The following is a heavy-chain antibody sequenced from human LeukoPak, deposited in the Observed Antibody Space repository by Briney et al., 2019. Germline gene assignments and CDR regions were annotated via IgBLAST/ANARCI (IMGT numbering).Heavy chain of an antibody. CDR1: GFTFEDYA. CDR2: ISRDGGTT. CDR3: AKDRWNFLDY. Sequence: PGGSLRLSCAASGFTFEDYAMHWVRQVPGKGLEWVSRISRDGGTTNYADSVKGRFTISRDNSKNSLYLQMNSLRTEGTALYYCAKDRWNFLDYWGQGTLVTVSS. D-gene: IGHD1-7*01. J-gene: IGHJ4*02. V-gene: IGHV3-43*02.